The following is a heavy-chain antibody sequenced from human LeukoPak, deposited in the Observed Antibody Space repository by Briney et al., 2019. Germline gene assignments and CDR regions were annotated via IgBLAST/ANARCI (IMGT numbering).Heavy chain of an antibody. CDR3: ARADEQYRYSGSYYVVPFDY. D-gene: IGHD1-26*01. CDR1: GFTFSSYS. V-gene: IGHV3-48*01. CDR2: ISSSSSTI. J-gene: IGHJ4*02. Sequence: GGSLRLSCAASGFTFSSYSMNWVRQAPGKGLEWVSYISSSSSTIYYADSVKGRFTISRDNAKNSLYLQMNSLRAEDTAVYYCARADEQYRYSGSYYVVPFDYWGQGTLVTVSS.